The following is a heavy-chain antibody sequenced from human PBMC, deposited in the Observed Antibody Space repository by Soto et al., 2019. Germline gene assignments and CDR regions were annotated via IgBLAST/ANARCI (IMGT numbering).Heavy chain of an antibody. CDR3: ARGLEYGDSPSNWFDP. CDR1: GGTFSSDA. V-gene: IGHV1-69*01. D-gene: IGHD4-17*01. CDR2: IIPIFGTA. Sequence: QVQLVQSGAEVKKPGSSVKVSRKASGGTFSSDAISWVRQAPGQGLDRRGGIIPIFGTANSAQKFQGRVTISAEESTSTAYMEPSSLGTEDTAVYYCARGLEYGDSPSNWFDPWGQGNLVTVSA. J-gene: IGHJ5*02.